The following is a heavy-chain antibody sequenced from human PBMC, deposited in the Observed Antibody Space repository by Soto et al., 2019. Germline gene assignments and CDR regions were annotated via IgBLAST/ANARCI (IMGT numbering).Heavy chain of an antibody. V-gene: IGHV3-7*01. CDR2: IKEDGSAK. CDR1: GFTFNSYW. Sequence: EVQLVESGGGLVQPGGSLRVSCAASGFTFNSYWMSWVRQAPGKGLEWVANIKEDGSAKYYLDSVKGRFTISRDNAKNSLYLQMNSLRADDPAVYYCAREDFYRFDYWGQGNLVTVSS. CDR3: AREDFYRFDY. J-gene: IGHJ4*02.